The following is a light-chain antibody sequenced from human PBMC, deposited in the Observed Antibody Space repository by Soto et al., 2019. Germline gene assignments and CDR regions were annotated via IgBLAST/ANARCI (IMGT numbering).Light chain of an antibody. V-gene: IGLV2-14*03. CDR2: DFI. CDR3: ASYTSSSTYL. CDR1: SDDVGGDDF. Sequence: QSVLTQPASMSGSPGQSITISCTGTSDDVGGDDFVSWYQQHPGKVPRLIIYDFIKRPSGVSHRFSGSKSGNTASLTISGLQIEDEADYYCASYTSSSTYLFGGGTKLTVL. J-gene: IGLJ3*02.